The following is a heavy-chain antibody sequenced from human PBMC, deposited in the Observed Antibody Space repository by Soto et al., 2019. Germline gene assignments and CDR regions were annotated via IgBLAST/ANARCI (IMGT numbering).Heavy chain of an antibody. CDR2: ISAAGDVT. V-gene: IGHV3-23*01. D-gene: IGHD6-13*01. CDR1: GFTFSSSA. Sequence: EVPLLDSGGGLVQPGGSLRLSCAASGFTFSSSAMTWVRQAPGKGLEWVSRISAAGDVTDYVGSVQGRFTISRDNSKNTLYLQRDSLRVEDTAVYYCAKDSGLSGSLGDYWGQGTLVTVSS. J-gene: IGHJ4*02. CDR3: AKDSGLSGSLGDY.